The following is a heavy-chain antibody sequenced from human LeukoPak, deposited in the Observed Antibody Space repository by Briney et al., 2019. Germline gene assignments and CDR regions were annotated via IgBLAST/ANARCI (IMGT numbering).Heavy chain of an antibody. CDR2: IYTSGST. D-gene: IGHD6-13*01. CDR1: GGSLSSYY. V-gene: IGHV4-4*07. J-gene: IGHJ6*03. Sequence: KPSETLSLTCTVSGGSLSSYYWSWIRQPAGKGLEWIGRIYTSGSTNYNPSLKSRVTMSVDTSKNQFSLKLSSVTAADTAVYYCARAFGGSSSWSDYYYYYMDVWGKGTTVTVSS. CDR3: ARAFGGSSSWSDYYYYYMDV.